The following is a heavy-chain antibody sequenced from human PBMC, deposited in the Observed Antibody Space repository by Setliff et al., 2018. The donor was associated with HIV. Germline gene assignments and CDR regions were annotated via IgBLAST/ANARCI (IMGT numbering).Heavy chain of an antibody. CDR2: INTETGNP. J-gene: IGHJ4*02. V-gene: IGHV7-4-1*02. CDR3: ARVGSYWSTFDY. D-gene: IGHD1-26*01. Sequence: GASVKVSCKASGYTLTTFGISWVRQARGQGLEWMGWINTETGNPMYAQGFRGRFVFSLDTSVSTAYLQITSLKTEDTAMYYRARVGSYWSTFDYWGQGALVTVSS. CDR1: GYTLTTFG.